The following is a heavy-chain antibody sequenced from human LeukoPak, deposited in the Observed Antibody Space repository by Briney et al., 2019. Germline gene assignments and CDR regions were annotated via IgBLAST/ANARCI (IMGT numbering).Heavy chain of an antibody. CDR1: GGSFSGYY. CDR3: ARLLYYDYVWGSYRPKVVDY. V-gene: IGHV4-34*01. J-gene: IGHJ4*02. Sequence: PSETLSLTCAVYGGSFSGYYWSWIRQPPGKGLEWIGEINHSGSTNYNPSLKSRVTISVDTSKNQLSLKLSSVTAADTAVYYCARLLYYDYVWGSYRPKVVDYWGQGTLVTVSS. CDR2: INHSGST. D-gene: IGHD3-16*02.